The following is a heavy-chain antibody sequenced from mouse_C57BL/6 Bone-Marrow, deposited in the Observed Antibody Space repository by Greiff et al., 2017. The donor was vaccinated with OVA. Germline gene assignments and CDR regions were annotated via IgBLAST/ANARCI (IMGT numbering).Heavy chain of an antibody. Sequence: QVQLQQPGAELVMPGASVKLSCKASGYTFTSYWMHWVKQRPGQGLEWIGEIDPSDSYTNYNQKFKGKSTLTVDKSSSTAYMQLSSLTSEDSAVYYCAREGGWLPPFAYWGQGTLVTVSA. CDR3: AREGGWLPPFAY. J-gene: IGHJ3*01. CDR1: GYTFTSYW. CDR2: IDPSDSYT. D-gene: IGHD2-3*01. V-gene: IGHV1-69*01.